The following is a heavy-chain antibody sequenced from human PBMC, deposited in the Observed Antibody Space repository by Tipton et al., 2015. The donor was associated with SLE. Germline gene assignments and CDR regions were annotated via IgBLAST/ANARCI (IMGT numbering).Heavy chain of an antibody. D-gene: IGHD3-3*01. CDR1: GGSFSGYY. CDR3: AREHYDFWSGSDGMDV. V-gene: IGHV4-34*01. CDR2: INHSGST. J-gene: IGHJ6*02. Sequence: TLSLTCAVYGGSFSGYYWSWIRQPPGKGLEWIGEINHSGSTNYNPSLKSRVTISVDTSKNQFSLKLSSVTAADTAVYYCAREHYDFWSGSDGMDVWGQGTTVTVSS.